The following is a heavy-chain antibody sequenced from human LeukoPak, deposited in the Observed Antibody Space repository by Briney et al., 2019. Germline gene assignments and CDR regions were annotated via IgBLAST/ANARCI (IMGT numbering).Heavy chain of an antibody. Sequence: GGSLRLSCAASGFTFSSYSMNWVRQAPGKGLEWVSYISSSSSTIYYADSVKGRFTISRDNAKNSLYLQMNSLRAEDTAVYYCARDLGYCSSTSCYTRGDWFDPWGQGTLVTVSS. CDR2: ISSSSSTI. V-gene: IGHV3-48*01. CDR3: ARDLGYCSSTSCYTRGDWFDP. D-gene: IGHD2-2*02. CDR1: GFTFSSYS. J-gene: IGHJ5*02.